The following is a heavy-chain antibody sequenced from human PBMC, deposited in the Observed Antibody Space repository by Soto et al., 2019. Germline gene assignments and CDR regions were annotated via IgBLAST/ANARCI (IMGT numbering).Heavy chain of an antibody. CDR3: TVWGSGNDFGAA. CDR1: GFTFSDHY. V-gene: IGHV3-72*01. Sequence: EVQLVESGGGLVQPGGSLRLSCAASGFTFSDHYMDWVRQAPGKGLEWVGRSKNKADSYTTEYAASVKGRFTISRDGSKKSQCLQMNSLKTEDTAVYYCTVWGSGNDFGAAWGQGILVTVSS. CDR2: SKNKADSYTT. D-gene: IGHD3-10*01. J-gene: IGHJ4*02.